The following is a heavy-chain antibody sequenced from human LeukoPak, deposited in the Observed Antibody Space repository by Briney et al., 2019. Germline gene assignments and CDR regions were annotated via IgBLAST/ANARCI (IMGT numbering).Heavy chain of an antibody. V-gene: IGHV1-2*02. CDR2: INPNSGGT. D-gene: IGHD6-13*01. CDR1: GYTFTGYY. J-gene: IGHJ3*02. Sequence: ASVKVSCKASGYTFTGYYMHWVRQAPGQGLEWMGWINPNSGGTNYAQKFQGRVTMTRDTSISTAYMELSRLRSDDTAVYYCARVPIAAAGTVVVFGAFDIWGQGTMVTVSS. CDR3: ARVPIAAAGTVVVFGAFDI.